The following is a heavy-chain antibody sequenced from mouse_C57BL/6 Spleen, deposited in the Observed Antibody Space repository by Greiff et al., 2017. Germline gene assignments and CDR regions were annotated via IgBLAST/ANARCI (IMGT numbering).Heavy chain of an antibody. Sequence: EVKLVESGGGLVQPGGSLSLSCAASGFTFTDYYMSWVRQPPGKALEWLGFIRNKANGYTTEYSASVKGRFTISRDTAQSSLYLQMHALRAEDSATYYCASLNWDVGYFDVWGTGTTVTVSS. CDR2: IRNKANGYTT. D-gene: IGHD4-1*02. J-gene: IGHJ1*03. CDR1: GFTFTDYY. CDR3: ASLNWDVGYFDV. V-gene: IGHV7-3*01.